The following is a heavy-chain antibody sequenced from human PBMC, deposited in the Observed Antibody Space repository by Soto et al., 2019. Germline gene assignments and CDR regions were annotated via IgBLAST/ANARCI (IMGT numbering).Heavy chain of an antibody. D-gene: IGHD2-2*01. CDR1: GYTFSTYG. CDR2: ISYNGAT. V-gene: IGHV1-18*01. CDR3: ARDRSTSDF. Sequence: QVQLVQSGAEMKKPGASVKVSCKTSGYTFSTYGVSWVRQAPGQGLEWMGWISYNGATDYAQKLQGRVTMTRDTSTRTAYLELRSLTSDDTAVYSCARDRSTSDFWGQGTLVTVSS. J-gene: IGHJ4*02.